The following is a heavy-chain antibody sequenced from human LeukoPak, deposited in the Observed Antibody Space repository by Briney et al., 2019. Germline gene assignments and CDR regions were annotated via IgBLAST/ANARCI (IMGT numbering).Heavy chain of an antibody. J-gene: IGHJ4*02. CDR1: GFTFSSYS. CDR2: ISSSSSYI. D-gene: IGHD3-3*01. CDR3: AREKYYDFWSGYSAFDY. V-gene: IGHV3-21*01. Sequence: PGGSLRLSCAASGFTFSSYSMKWVRQAPGKGLEWVSSISSSSSYIYYADSVKGRFTTSRDNAKNSLYLQMNSLRAEDTAVYYCAREKYYDFWSGYSAFDYWGQGTLVTVSS.